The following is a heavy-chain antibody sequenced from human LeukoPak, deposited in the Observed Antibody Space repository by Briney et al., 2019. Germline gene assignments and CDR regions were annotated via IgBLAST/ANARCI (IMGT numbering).Heavy chain of an antibody. V-gene: IGHV1-18*01. CDR3: ARVLVVPAAIHDY. D-gene: IGHD2-2*01. CDR1: GYIFSNYV. CDR2: ISAYNGNT. J-gene: IGHJ4*02. Sequence: ASVKVSCKGSGYIFSNYVLHWVRQAPGQGLEWMGWISAYNGNTNYAQKLQGRVTMTTDTSTSTAYMELRSLRSDDTAVYYCARVLVVPAAIHDYWGQGTLVTVSS.